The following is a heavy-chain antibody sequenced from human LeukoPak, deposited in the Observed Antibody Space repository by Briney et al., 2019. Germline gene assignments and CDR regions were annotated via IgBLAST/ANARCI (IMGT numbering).Heavy chain of an antibody. CDR3: ARDTAVSDFDY. J-gene: IGHJ4*02. CDR2: ISSSGNYI. V-gene: IGHV3-21*01. CDR1: GFTFSSYS. Sequence: GGSLRLSCAASGFTFSSYSMNWVRQAPGKGLEWVSSISSSGNYIHYADSMKGRFTISRDNAKNSLYLQMNSLRAEDTAVYYCARDTAVSDFDYWGRGTLVTVSS. D-gene: IGHD4-23*01.